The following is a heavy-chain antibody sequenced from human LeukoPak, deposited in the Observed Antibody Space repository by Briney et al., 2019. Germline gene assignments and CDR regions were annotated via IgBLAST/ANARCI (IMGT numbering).Heavy chain of an antibody. CDR2: TYHTGST. J-gene: IGHJ4*02. V-gene: IGHV4-39*07. CDR3: AREKSVTGSPYYFDY. Sequence: KTSETLSLTCTVSGDSISGSNYYWGWIRQPPGKGLEWIGTTYHTGSTYYNPSLKSRVTMSVDTSNNQFSLKLKSVTAADTAMYYCAREKSVTGSPYYFDYWGQGILVTVS. CDR1: GDSISGSNYY. D-gene: IGHD3-9*01.